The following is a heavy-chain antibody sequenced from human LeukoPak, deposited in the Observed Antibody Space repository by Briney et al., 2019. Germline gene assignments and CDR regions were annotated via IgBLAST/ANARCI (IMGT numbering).Heavy chain of an antibody. D-gene: IGHD5-24*01. J-gene: IGHJ3*02. Sequence: SETLSLTCTVSGGSISSYYWSWIRQPPGKGLEWIGYIYYSGSTNYNPSLKSRVTISVDTSKNQFSLKLSSVTAADTAVYYCARNGLRDGYKSDAFDIWGQGTMVTVSS. V-gene: IGHV4-59*01. CDR1: GGSISSYY. CDR2: IYYSGST. CDR3: ARNGLRDGYKSDAFDI.